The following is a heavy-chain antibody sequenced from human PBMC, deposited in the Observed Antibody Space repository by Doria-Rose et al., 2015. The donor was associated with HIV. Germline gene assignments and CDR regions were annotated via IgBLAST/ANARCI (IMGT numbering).Heavy chain of an antibody. D-gene: IGHD3-3*01. Sequence: SAINWVRQAPGKGLEWLGFIRSKAYGGTTEYAASLKDRFTISRDDSNTIAYLHMNSLKTEDTAVYFCTKSYNNFWSGSYYDYWGPGTLVTVSS. CDR1: SA. CDR3: TKSYNNFWSGSYYDY. J-gene: IGHJ4*02. V-gene: IGHV3-49*04. CDR2: IRSKAYGGTT.